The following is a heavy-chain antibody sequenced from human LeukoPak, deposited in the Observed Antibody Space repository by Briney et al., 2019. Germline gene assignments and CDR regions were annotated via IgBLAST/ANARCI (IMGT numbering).Heavy chain of an antibody. D-gene: IGHD6-19*01. CDR1: GGSISNYH. J-gene: IGHJ4*02. Sequence: SETLSLTCTVSGGSISNYHWSWFRQPAGKGLEWIGQIHTSGSTNYNPPLKSRVSMSIDTTEDQVSLTIRSVTAADTAFYYCARRDISSGWSFDYWGQGTLVTVSS. CDR3: ARRDISSGWSFDY. V-gene: IGHV4-4*07. CDR2: IHTSGST.